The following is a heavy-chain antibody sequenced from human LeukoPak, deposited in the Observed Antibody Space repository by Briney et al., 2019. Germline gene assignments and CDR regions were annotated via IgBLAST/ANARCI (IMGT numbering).Heavy chain of an antibody. J-gene: IGHJ6*04. Sequence: PGGSLRLSCAASGFTFSNAWMSWVRQAPGKGLEWVGRIKSKTDGGTTDYAAPVKGRFTISRDDSKNTLYLQMNSLKTEDTAVYYRTTGRYYDFWSGYYLDVWGKGTTVTVSS. CDR2: IKSKTDGGTT. CDR3: TTGRYYDFWSGYYLDV. V-gene: IGHV3-15*01. CDR1: GFTFSNAW. D-gene: IGHD3-3*01.